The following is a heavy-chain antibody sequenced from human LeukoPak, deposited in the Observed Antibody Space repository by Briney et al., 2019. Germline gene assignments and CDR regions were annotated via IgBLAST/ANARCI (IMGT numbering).Heavy chain of an antibody. Sequence: PSETLSLTCTVSGGSINNYYWSWIRQPPGKGLEWIGNIYDSGTTNYNPSLKSRVTISVDTSKNQFSLKLSSVTAADTAVYYCAEDGRSSGWRLLDYWGQGTLVTVSS. CDR2: IYDSGTT. V-gene: IGHV4-59*01. CDR1: GGSINNYY. J-gene: IGHJ4*02. CDR3: AEDGRSSGWRLLDY. D-gene: IGHD6-19*01.